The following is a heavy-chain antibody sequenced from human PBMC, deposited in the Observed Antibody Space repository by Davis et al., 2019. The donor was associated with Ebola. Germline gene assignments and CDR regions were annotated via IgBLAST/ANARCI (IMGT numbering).Heavy chain of an antibody. Sequence: MPSETLSLTCSVSGASIASDYWTWNRQPPAKGLDWIGYIYYTGSTNYNPSLKSRVTMSVDTSKNQFSLRLSSVTAADTALYYCARVTISIFGVYSYYHMDVWGKGTAVTVSS. V-gene: IGHV4-59*01. CDR1: GASIASDY. J-gene: IGHJ6*03. CDR3: ARVTISIFGVYSYYHMDV. CDR2: IYYTGST. D-gene: IGHD3-3*02.